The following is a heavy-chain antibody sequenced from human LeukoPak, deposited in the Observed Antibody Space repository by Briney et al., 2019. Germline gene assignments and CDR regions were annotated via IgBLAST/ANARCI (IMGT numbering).Heavy chain of an antibody. CDR2: ISGRGGTT. D-gene: IGHD2-2*01. CDR3: EKEDCSSTSCWYFDY. V-gene: IGHV3-23*01. Sequence: PGGSLRLSCAASGFTFSSYEMSWVRQAPGEGLEWVSAISGRGGTTYYADSVKGRFTISRDNSKNTLYLQMNSLRAEDTAVYYCEKEDCSSTSCWYFDYWGQGTLVTVSS. CDR1: GFTFSSYE. J-gene: IGHJ4*02.